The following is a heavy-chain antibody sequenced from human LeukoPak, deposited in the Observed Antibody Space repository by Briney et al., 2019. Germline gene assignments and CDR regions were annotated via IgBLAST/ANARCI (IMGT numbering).Heavy chain of an antibody. Sequence: ASVKVSCKVSGYTLIELSMHWVRQAPGKGLEWMGGFDPEDGETIYAQKFQGRVTVTADESTSTAYMELSSLRSEDTAVYYCARTIAAAGTDYYYYMDVWGKGTTVTISS. CDR1: GYTLIELS. J-gene: IGHJ6*03. V-gene: IGHV1-24*01. CDR2: FDPEDGET. CDR3: ARTIAAAGTDYYYYMDV. D-gene: IGHD6-13*01.